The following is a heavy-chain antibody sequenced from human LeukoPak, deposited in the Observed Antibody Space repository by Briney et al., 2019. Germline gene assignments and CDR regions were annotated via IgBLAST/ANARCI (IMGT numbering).Heavy chain of an antibody. Sequence: GGSLRPSCAASGFTFSSYSMNWVRQAPGKGLEWVSYISSSSSTIYYADSVKGRFTISRDNAKNSLYLQMNTLRAEDTAMYYCARDLPEGWSQLYYFDYWGQGTLVTVSS. CDR3: ARDLPEGWSQLYYFDY. V-gene: IGHV3-48*01. J-gene: IGHJ4*02. D-gene: IGHD5-24*01. CDR2: ISSSSSTI. CDR1: GFTFSSYS.